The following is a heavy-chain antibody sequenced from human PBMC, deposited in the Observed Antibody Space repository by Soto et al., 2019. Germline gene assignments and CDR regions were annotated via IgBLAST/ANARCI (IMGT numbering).Heavy chain of an antibody. V-gene: IGHV3-23*01. CDR2: ISGSGGTT. Sequence: PGGSLRLSCAASGFTFSSYAMSWVRQAPGKGLEWVSAISGSGGTTYYADSVKGRFTISRDNSKNTLFLQMNSLRAEDTAVYYCANFFVGPGGSGGCPGSFPYWGRGPRDTASP. CDR3: ANFFVGPGGSGGCPGSFPY. D-gene: IGHD6-25*01. CDR1: GFTFSSYA. J-gene: IGHJ4*02.